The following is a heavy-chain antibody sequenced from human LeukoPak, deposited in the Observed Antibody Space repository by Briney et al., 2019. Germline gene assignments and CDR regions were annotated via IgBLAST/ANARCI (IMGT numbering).Heavy chain of an antibody. J-gene: IGHJ4*02. CDR3: ERDSSGWYY. Sequence: PGGSLRLSCAASGFTFSSYEMIWLRQAPGKGLEGVSYISISCSTIYYADSVKGRLTISRDNAKNSLYLQMHSLRAEDTAVYYCERDSSGWYYWGQGTLVNVSS. CDR2: ISISCSTI. V-gene: IGHV3-48*03. CDR1: GFTFSSYE. D-gene: IGHD6-19*01.